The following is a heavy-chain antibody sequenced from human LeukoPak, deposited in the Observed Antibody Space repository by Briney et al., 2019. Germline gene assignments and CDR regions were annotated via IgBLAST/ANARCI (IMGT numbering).Heavy chain of an antibody. Sequence: GGSLRLSCAASGFTFSSYSMNWVRQAPGKGLEWVSYISSSSSTIYYADSVKGRFTISRDNAKNSLYLQMNSLRDEDTAVYYCAKYPRLRLPFFDYWGQGTLVTVSS. D-gene: IGHD4-17*01. CDR2: ISSSSSTI. CDR3: AKYPRLRLPFFDY. V-gene: IGHV3-48*02. J-gene: IGHJ4*02. CDR1: GFTFSSYS.